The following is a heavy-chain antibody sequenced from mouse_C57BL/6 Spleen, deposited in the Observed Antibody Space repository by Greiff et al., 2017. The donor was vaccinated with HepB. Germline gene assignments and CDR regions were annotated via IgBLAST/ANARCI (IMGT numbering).Heavy chain of an antibody. CDR2: INPSSGYT. D-gene: IGHD2-2*01. CDR1: GYTFTSYT. V-gene: IGHV1-4*01. CDR3: ARSGLRYFDV. Sequence: VQLQQSGAELARPGDSVKMSCKASGYTFTSYTMHWVKQRPGQGLEWIGYINPSSGYTKYNQKFKNKATLTADKSSRTAYMQLSSLTSADSAVYYCARSGLRYFDVWGTGTTVTVSS. J-gene: IGHJ1*03.